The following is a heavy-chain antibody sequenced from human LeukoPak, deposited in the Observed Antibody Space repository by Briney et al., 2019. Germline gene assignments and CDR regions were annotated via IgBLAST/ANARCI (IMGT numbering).Heavy chain of an antibody. CDR1: GFTFSSYS. V-gene: IGHV3-21*04. Sequence: GGSLRLSCAASGFTFSSYSMNWVRQAPGKGLEWVSSISRSSSNIYYADSLKGRFTISRDNSKNTLYLQMNSLRAEDAAVYYCARRAGAYSHPYDYWGQGTLVTVSS. CDR3: ARRAGAYSHPYDY. CDR2: ISRSSSNI. D-gene: IGHD4/OR15-4a*01. J-gene: IGHJ4*02.